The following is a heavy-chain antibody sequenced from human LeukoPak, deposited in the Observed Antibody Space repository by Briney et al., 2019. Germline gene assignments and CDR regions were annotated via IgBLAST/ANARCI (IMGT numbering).Heavy chain of an antibody. D-gene: IGHD3-9*01. CDR1: GYTFTSYG. Sequence: ASVKVSCKASGYTFTSYGISWVRQAPGQGLEWMGWISAYNGNTNYAQKFQGRVTITADESTSTAYMELSSLRSEDTAVYYCARSYDILTGRYYYYGMDVWGQGTTVTVSS. V-gene: IGHV1-18*01. CDR3: ARSYDILTGRYYYYGMDV. J-gene: IGHJ6*02. CDR2: ISAYNGNT.